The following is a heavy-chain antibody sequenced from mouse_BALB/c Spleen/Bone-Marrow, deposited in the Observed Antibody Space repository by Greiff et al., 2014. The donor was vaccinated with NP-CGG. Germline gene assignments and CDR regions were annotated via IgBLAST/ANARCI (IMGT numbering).Heavy chain of an antibody. CDR3: ARSADYGTNYGAMDY. J-gene: IGHJ4*01. CDR1: GYAFSNSW. D-gene: IGHD1-1*01. V-gene: IGHV1-82*01. Sequence: QVQLQQSGPELVKPGASVKISCKASGYAFSNSWMNWVKQRPGQGLEWIGRIYPGDGDTNYNGKFKGKATLTADKSSSTAYMQLSSLTSVDSAVYFCARSADYGTNYGAMDYWGQGTSVTVSS. CDR2: IYPGDGDT.